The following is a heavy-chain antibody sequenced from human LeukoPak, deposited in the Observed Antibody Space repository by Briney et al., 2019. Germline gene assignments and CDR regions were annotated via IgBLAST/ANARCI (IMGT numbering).Heavy chain of an antibody. V-gene: IGHV3-66*01. CDR2: IYSGGST. CDR3: ARSLDYYDSSGYYSDAFDI. CDR1: GFTVSSNY. Sequence: GGSLRLSCAASGFTVSSNYMSWVRQAPGKGLEWVSVIYSGGSTYYADSVKGRFTISRDNSKNTLYLQMNSLRAEDTAVYYCARSLDYYDSSGYYSDAFDIWGQGTMVTVSS. D-gene: IGHD3-22*01. J-gene: IGHJ3*02.